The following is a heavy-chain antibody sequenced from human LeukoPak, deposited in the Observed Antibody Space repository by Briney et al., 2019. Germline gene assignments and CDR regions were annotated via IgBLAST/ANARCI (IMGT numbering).Heavy chain of an antibody. J-gene: IGHJ3*01. CDR1: GGSISSYY. Sequence: SETLSLTCTVSGGSISSYYWSWIRQPPGKGLEWIGYIYYSGSTNYNPSLKSRVTISVDTSKNQFSLMLRSVTAADTAVYYCVRETTTEYYDSSGYYRQAEVFDAWGQGTMVTVSS. D-gene: IGHD3-22*01. CDR3: VRETTTEYYDSSGYYRQAEVFDA. V-gene: IGHV4-59*01. CDR2: IYYSGST.